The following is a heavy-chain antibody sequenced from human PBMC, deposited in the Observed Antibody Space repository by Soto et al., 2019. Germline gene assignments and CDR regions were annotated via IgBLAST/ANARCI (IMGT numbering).Heavy chain of an antibody. Sequence: QVQLVESGGGVVQPGRSLRLSCAASGFTFSSYGMHWVRQAPGKGLEWVAVISYDGSNKYYADSVKGRFTISRDNSKNTLYLQMNSLRAEDTVVYYCAKELPDDFWSGYFGLGAGYGMDVWGQGTTVTVSS. V-gene: IGHV3-30*18. J-gene: IGHJ6*02. CDR1: GFTFSSYG. D-gene: IGHD3-3*01. CDR3: AKELPDDFWSGYFGLGAGYGMDV. CDR2: ISYDGSNK.